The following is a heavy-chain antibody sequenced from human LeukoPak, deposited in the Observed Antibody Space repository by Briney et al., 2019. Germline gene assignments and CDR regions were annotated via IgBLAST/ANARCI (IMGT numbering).Heavy chain of an antibody. CDR3: ARDYPGNYYNGMDV. CDR1: GGSISSYY. Sequence: SETLSPTCTVSGGSISSYYCSWIRQPPGKGLEWIGYIYYSGSTNYNPSLKSRVTISVDTSKNQFSLKLSSVTAADTAVYYCARDYPGNYYNGMDVWGQGTTVTVSS. J-gene: IGHJ6*02. V-gene: IGHV4-59*01. CDR2: IYYSGST. D-gene: IGHD3-16*02.